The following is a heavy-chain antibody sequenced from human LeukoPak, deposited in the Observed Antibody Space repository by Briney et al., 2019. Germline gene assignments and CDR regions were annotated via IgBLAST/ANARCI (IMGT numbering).Heavy chain of an antibody. D-gene: IGHD1/OR15-1a*01. CDR2: INHSGST. V-gene: IGHV4-34*01. Sequence: PSETLSLTCAVYGGSFSGYYWSWIRQPPGKGLEWIGEINHSGSTNYNPSLKSRVTISVDTSKNQFSLKLSSVTAADTAVYYCARRPRNKARNFDYWGQGTLVTVSS. CDR1: GGSFSGYY. J-gene: IGHJ4*02. CDR3: ARRPRNKARNFDY.